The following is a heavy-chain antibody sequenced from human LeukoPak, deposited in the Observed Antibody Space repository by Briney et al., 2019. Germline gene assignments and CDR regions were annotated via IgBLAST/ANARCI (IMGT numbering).Heavy chain of an antibody. CDR1: GYTFTGYY. CDR2: INPNSGGT. J-gene: IGHJ3*02. Sequence: ASVKVSCKASGYTFTGYYMHWVRQAPGQGLEWMGWINPNSGGTNYAQKFQGRVTMTRDTSISTACMELSRLRSDDTAVYYCARVDYDSSGAHDAFDIWGQGTMVTVSS. V-gene: IGHV1-2*02. CDR3: ARVDYDSSGAHDAFDI. D-gene: IGHD3-22*01.